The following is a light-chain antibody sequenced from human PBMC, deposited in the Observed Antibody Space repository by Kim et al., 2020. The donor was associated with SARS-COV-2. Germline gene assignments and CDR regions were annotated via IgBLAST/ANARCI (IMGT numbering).Light chain of an antibody. CDR2: DDS. J-gene: IGLJ3*02. CDR1: SIGSKG. V-gene: IGLV3-21*02. CDR3: QVWDDGSLV. Sequence: SSALPPPPSLSLAPGGTATLTCGGNSIGSKGVHWYQQKPGQAPVLVVHDDSDRPSGIPERFSGSNSGNTATLTIIRAEAGDEADYFCQVWDDGSLVFGGGTQLTVL.